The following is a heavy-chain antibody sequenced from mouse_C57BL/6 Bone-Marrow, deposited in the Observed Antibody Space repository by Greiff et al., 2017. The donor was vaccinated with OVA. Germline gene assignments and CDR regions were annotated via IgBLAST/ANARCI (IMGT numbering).Heavy chain of an antibody. CDR3: ASNYCGSSYWYFDV. J-gene: IGHJ1*03. D-gene: IGHD1-1*01. CDR1: GFNIKDYY. CDR2: IDPEDGET. V-gene: IGHV14-2*01. Sequence: EVKLVESGAELVKPGASVKLSCTASGFNIKDYYMHWVKQRTEQGLEWIGRIDPEDGETKYAPKFQGKATITADTSSNTAYLQLSSLTSEDTAVYYCASNYCGSSYWYFDVWGTGTTVTVSS.